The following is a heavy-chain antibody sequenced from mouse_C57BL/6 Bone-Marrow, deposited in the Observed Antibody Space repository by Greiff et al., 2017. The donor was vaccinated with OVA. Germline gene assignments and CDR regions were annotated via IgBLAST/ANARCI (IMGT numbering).Heavy chain of an antibody. D-gene: IGHD2-3*01. CDR3: VRHDVYWYFDV. J-gene: IGHJ1*03. Sequence: EVQGVESGGGLVQPKGSLKLSCAASGFSFNTYAMNWVRQAPGKGLEWVARIRSKSNNYATYYADSVKVRFTISRDDSESMLYLQMNNLKTEDTAMYYCVRHDVYWYFDVWGTGTTVTVSS. CDR2: IRSKSNNYAT. CDR1: GFSFNTYA. V-gene: IGHV10-1*01.